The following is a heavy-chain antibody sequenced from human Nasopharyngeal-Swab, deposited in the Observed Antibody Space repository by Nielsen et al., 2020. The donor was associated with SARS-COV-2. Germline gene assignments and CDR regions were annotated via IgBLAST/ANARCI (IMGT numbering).Heavy chain of an antibody. D-gene: IGHD4-11*01. J-gene: IGHJ5*02. V-gene: IGHV1-18*01. Sequence: ASVKVSCKASGYTFTSYSISWVRQAPGQGLEWMGWISAYNGNTNYAQKLQGRVTMTTDTSTSTAYMELRSLRSDDTAVYYCARRPTTVTTWWFDPWGQGTLVTVSS. CDR2: ISAYNGNT. CDR3: ARRPTTVTTWWFDP. CDR1: GYTFTSYS.